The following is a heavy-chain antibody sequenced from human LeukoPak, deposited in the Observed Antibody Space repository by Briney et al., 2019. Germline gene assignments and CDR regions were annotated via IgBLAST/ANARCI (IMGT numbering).Heavy chain of an antibody. J-gene: IGHJ6*03. V-gene: IGHV4-38-2*02. CDR2: IYHSGST. CDR3: ARDCSSPEEYHYYYMDV. Sequence: KPSETLSLTCTVSGYSISSGYYWGWIRQPPGKGLEWIGTIYHSGSTYYNPSLKSRVTISVDTSKNQFSLKLSSVTAADTAVYYCARDCSSPEEYHYYYMDVWGKGTTVTVSS. CDR1: GYSISSGYY. D-gene: IGHD2-2*01.